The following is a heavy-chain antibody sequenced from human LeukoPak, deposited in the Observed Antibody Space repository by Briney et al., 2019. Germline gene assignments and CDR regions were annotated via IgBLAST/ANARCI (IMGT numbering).Heavy chain of an antibody. CDR1: GYSFANYW. CDR2: IYPGDSDT. D-gene: IGHD2-15*01. Sequence: GESLKISCKGSGYSFANYWIGWVRQMPGKGLEWMGTIYPGDSDTRYSPSFQGQVTISADKSISTAYLQWSSLKASDTAMYYCARARYCSGGSCYAEYWGQGTLVTVSS. CDR3: ARARYCSGGSCYAEY. J-gene: IGHJ4*02. V-gene: IGHV5-51*01.